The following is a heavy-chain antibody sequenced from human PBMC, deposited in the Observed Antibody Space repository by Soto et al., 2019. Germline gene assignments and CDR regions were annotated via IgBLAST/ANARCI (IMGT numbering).Heavy chain of an antibody. CDR3: AREGRVAKLGRKNWFDP. D-gene: IGHD6-25*01. CDR2: INAGNGNT. J-gene: IGHJ5*02. V-gene: IGHV1-3*01. CDR1: GYTFTSYA. Sequence: GSSVKVSCKASGYTFTSYAMHWVRQAPGQRLEWMGWINAGNGNTKYSQKFQGRVTITRDTSASTAYMELSSLRSEDTAVYYCAREGRVAKLGRKNWFDPWGQGTLVNVSS.